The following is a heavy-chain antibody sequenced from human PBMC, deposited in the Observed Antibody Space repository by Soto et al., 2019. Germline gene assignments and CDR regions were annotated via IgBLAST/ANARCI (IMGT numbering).Heavy chain of an antibody. CDR1: GGSISSGGYY. J-gene: IGHJ6*02. V-gene: IGHV4-31*03. CDR3: ARGNFGVGYSYGLSNYYYGMDV. Sequence: SETLSLTCTVSGGSISSGGYYWSWIRQHPGKGLEWIGYIYYSGSTYYNPSLKSRVTISVDTSKNQFSLKLSSVTAADTAVYYCARGNFGVGYSYGLSNYYYGMDVWGQGTTVTVS. D-gene: IGHD5-18*01. CDR2: IYYSGST.